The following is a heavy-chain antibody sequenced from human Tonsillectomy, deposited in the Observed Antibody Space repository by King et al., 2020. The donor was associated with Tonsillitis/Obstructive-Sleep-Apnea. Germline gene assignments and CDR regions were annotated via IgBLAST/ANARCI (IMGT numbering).Heavy chain of an antibody. CDR2: ISYDGSNK. CDR1: GFTFSSYA. J-gene: IGHJ1*01. Sequence: VQLVESGGGVVQPGRSLRLSCAASGFTFSSYAIHWVRQAPGKGLKWVAVISYDGSNKNYADSVKGRFTISRDDSKKTLYLQMNSLATGDTGVYYCARVGGVTHISLDDWGQGTLVTVSS. D-gene: IGHD2-21*02. V-gene: IGHV3-30*04. CDR3: ARVGGVTHISLDD.